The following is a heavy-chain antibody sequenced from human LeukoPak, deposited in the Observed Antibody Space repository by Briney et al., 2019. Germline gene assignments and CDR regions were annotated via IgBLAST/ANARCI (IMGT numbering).Heavy chain of an antibody. CDR3: ARGHSGYDNYYYMDV. J-gene: IGHJ6*03. V-gene: IGHV1-2*02. Sequence: GASVKVSCKASGYTFTGYYMHWVRQAPGQGLEWMGWINPNSGGTNYAQKFQGRVTMTRDTSISTAYMELSRLRSDDTAVYYCARGHSGYDNYYYMDVWGKGTTVTISS. CDR1: GYTFTGYY. CDR2: INPNSGGT. D-gene: IGHD5-12*01.